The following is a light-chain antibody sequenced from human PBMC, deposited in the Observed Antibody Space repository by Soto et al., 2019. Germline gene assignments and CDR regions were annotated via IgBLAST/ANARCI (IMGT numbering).Light chain of an antibody. CDR1: QSVLYSSNNKNY. Sequence: DIVLTQSSDSLAVSLGEWATINCKSSQSVLYSSNNKNYLAWYQQKPGQPPKLLIYWASTRESGVPDRFSGSGSGTDFTLTISSLQAEDVAVYYCQQYYSTPWTFGQGTKVEIK. J-gene: IGKJ1*01. CDR3: QQYYSTPWT. CDR2: WAS. V-gene: IGKV4-1*01.